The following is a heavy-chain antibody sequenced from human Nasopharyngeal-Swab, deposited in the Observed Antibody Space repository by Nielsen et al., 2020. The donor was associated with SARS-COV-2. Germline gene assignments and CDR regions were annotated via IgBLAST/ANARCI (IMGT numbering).Heavy chain of an antibody. CDR3: AKDWDIDYVWGSYRYHPLFDY. CDR2: ISGSGCST. Sequence: VRQAPGKGLEWVSAISGSGCSTYYADSVKGRFTISRDNSKNTLYLQMNSLRAEDTAVYYCAKDWDIDYVWGSYRYHPLFDYWGQGTLVTVSS. D-gene: IGHD3-16*02. J-gene: IGHJ4*02. V-gene: IGHV3-23*01.